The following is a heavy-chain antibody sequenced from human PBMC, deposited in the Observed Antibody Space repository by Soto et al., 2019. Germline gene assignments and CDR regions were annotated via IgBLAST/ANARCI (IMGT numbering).Heavy chain of an antibody. V-gene: IGHV1-69*13. CDR2: IIPIFGTA. Sequence: SVKVSCKASGGTFSSYAISWVRQAPGQGLEWMGGIIPIFGTANYAQKFQGRVTITADESTSTAYMELSSLRSEDTAVYYCARYYYDSSGYYGDLGAFVIWGQGTMVTVSS. CDR3: ARYYYDSSGYYGDLGAFVI. CDR1: GGTFSSYA. D-gene: IGHD3-22*01. J-gene: IGHJ3*02.